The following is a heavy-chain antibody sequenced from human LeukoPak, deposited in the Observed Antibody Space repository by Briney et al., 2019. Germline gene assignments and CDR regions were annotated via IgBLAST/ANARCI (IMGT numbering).Heavy chain of an antibody. CDR1: GYTFTGYY. Sequence: ASVKVSCKASGYTFTGYYIHWVRRAPGQGLDWMGWIDPNSGGTNYAQKFQGRVTMTRDTSINTAYMELSRLRSDDTAVYYCARDMSWFDSWGQGTLVTVSS. V-gene: IGHV1-2*02. D-gene: IGHD3-16*01. J-gene: IGHJ5*01. CDR3: ARDMSWFDS. CDR2: IDPNSGGT.